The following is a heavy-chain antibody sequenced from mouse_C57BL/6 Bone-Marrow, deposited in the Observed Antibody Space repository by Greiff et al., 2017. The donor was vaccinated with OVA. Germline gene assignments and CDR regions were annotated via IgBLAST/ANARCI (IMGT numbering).Heavy chain of an antibody. D-gene: IGHD1-1*01. CDR1: GYSFTGYF. CDR3: ARLYYYGSSLWFAY. V-gene: IGHV1-20*01. CDR2: INTYNGET. J-gene: IGHJ3*01. Sequence: KQSGPELVKPGDSVKISCKASGYSFTGYFMNWVMQSHGKSLEWIGRINTYNGETFYNQKFKGKATLTVDKSSSTAHMELRSLTSEDSAVYYCARLYYYGSSLWFAYWGQGTLVTVSA.